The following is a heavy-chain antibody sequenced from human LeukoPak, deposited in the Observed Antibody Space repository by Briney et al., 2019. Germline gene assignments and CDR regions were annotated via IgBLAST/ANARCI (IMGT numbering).Heavy chain of an antibody. CDR3: ARVGRLGEFI. J-gene: IGHJ3*02. CDR1: GFTFSSYS. CDR2: ITASGTAM. D-gene: IGHD3-16*01. Sequence: GGSLRLSCAASGFTFSSYSMNWVRQAPGKGLEWVSHITASGTAMFYADSVKGRFTISRDNAKNSLYLQMNSLRDEDTAVYYCARVGRLGEFIWGQGTMVTVSS. V-gene: IGHV3-48*02.